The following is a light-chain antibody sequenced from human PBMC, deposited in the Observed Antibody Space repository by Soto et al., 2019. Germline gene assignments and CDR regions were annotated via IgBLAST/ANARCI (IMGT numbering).Light chain of an antibody. V-gene: IGLV2-14*01. CDR1: SSDIGGYKY. CDR3: SSYTSTWV. CDR2: DVN. Sequence: QSALTQAASVSGSPGQSITISCTGASSDIGGYKYVSWYQQYPGEAPKLILYDVNSRPSGVSNRFSGSKSGNTASLTISGLQAVDEADYYCSSYTSTWVFGTGTKLTVL. J-gene: IGLJ1*01.